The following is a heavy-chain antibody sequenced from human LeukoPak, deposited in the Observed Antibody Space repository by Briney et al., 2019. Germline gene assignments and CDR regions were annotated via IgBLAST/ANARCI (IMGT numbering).Heavy chain of an antibody. J-gene: IGHJ4*02. CDR1: GFTFSSYW. D-gene: IGHD5-12*01. V-gene: IGHV3-21*01. CDR3: ARDPATPHDY. CDR2: IDSSSSYI. Sequence: GGSLRLSCAVSGFTFSSYWMHWVRQAPGKGLEWVASIDSSSSYIYYADSEKGRLTISRDNAKNSLYLQMNSLRAEDTAVYYCARDPATPHDYWGQGTLVTVSS.